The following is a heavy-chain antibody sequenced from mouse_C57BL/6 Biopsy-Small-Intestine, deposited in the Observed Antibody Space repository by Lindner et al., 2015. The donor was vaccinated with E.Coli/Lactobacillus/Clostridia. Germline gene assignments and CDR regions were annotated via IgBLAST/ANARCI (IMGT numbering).Heavy chain of an antibody. V-gene: IGHV1-42*01. CDR1: GYSFTGYY. D-gene: IGHD2-3*01. Sequence: VQLQESGPELVKPGASVKISCKASGYSFTGYYMNWVKQSPEKSLELIGEINPATGDATYNQNFKAKATLTVDKSSSTVYMQLKSLTSEDSAVYSCARSDDGSFAYWGQGTLVTVSA. CDR3: ARSDDGSFAY. J-gene: IGHJ3*01. CDR2: INPATGDA.